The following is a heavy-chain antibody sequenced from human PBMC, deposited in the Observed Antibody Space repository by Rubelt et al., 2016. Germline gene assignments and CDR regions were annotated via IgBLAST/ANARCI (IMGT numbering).Heavy chain of an antibody. CDR2: INPNSGGT. V-gene: IGHV1-2*02. J-gene: IGHJ5*02. CDR3: ARAEKDLALNNWNDLDNWFDP. CDR1: GYTFTGYY. D-gene: IGHD1-20*01. Sequence: GYTFTGYYMHWVRQAPGQGLEWMGWINPNSGGTNYAQKFQGRVTMTRDTSISTAYMELSRLRSDDTAVYYCARAEKDLALNNWNDLDNWFDPWGQGTLVTVSS.